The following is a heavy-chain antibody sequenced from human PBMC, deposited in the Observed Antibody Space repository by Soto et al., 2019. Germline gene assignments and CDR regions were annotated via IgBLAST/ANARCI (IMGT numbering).Heavy chain of an antibody. V-gene: IGHV4-30-4*01. CDR1: GGSFSSGNYH. J-gene: IGHJ4*02. Sequence: QVQLQESGPGLVKPSQTLSLTCTVSGGSFSSGNYHWSWIRQPPGKGLEWIGFIYYSRSTYYNPSLKSRVSISQDTPKNQFSLRLSPLTAADTAIYYCARVVDGYNFPFVYWGQGILVTVSS. D-gene: IGHD5-12*01. CDR3: ARVVDGYNFPFVY. CDR2: IYYSRST.